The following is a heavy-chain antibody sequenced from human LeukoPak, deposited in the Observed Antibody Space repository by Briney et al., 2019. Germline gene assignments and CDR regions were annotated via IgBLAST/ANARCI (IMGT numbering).Heavy chain of an antibody. Sequence: GSLRLSCAASGFTFSSYGMHWVRQAPGKGLEWVAFIRYDGSNKYYADSVKGRFTISRDNSKNTLYLQMNSLRAEDTAVYYCAKAGYYGSGAFDIWGQGTMVTVSS. CDR3: AKAGYYGSGAFDI. V-gene: IGHV3-30*02. CDR1: GFTFSSYG. CDR2: IRYDGSNK. D-gene: IGHD3-10*01. J-gene: IGHJ3*02.